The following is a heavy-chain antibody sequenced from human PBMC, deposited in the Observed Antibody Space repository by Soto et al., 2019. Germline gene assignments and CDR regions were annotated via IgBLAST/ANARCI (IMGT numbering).Heavy chain of an antibody. CDR1: RFTFSSDS. V-gene: IGHV3-21*01. Sequence: EVQLVESGGGLVKPGGSLRLSCAASRFTFSSDSMNWVRQAPGKGLEWVSSISSSSSYIYYADSVKGRFAIPRDNAKNSLYLQMNSLRAEDTAVYYCARDHCSSTSCYSPWGQGTLVTVSS. CDR2: ISSSSSYI. CDR3: ARDHCSSTSCYSP. D-gene: IGHD2-2*01. J-gene: IGHJ4*02.